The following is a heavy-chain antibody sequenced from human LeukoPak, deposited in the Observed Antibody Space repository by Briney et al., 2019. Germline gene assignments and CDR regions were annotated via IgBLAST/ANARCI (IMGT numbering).Heavy chain of an antibody. V-gene: IGHV4-34*01. Sequence: PSETLSLTCAVYGGSFSGYYWSWIRQPPGKGLEWIGEINHSGSTNYNPSLKSRVTISVDTSNNQFSLKLSSVTAADTAVYYCARGRGYSSSSVDPSDDYWGQGTLVTVSS. CDR1: GGSFSGYY. CDR2: INHSGST. CDR3: ARGRGYSSSSVDPSDDY. D-gene: IGHD6-6*01. J-gene: IGHJ4*02.